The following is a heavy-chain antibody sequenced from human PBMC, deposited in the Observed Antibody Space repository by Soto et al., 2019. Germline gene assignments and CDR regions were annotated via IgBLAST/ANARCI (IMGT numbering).Heavy chain of an antibody. V-gene: IGHV4-39*07. CDR1: GGSISSSSYY. J-gene: IGHJ6*03. CDR3: ARRVVVTHYYYYMDV. D-gene: IGHD2-21*02. CDR2: IYYSGST. Sequence: PSETLSLTCTVSGGSISSSSYYWCWNRQPPGKGLEWIGSIYYSGSTNYNPSLKSRVTISVDTSKNQFSLKLSSVTAADTAVYYCARRVVVTHYYYYMDVWGKGTTVTVSS.